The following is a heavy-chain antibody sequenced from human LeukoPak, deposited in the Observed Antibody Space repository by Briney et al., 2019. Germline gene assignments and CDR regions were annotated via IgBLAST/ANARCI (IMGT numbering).Heavy chain of an antibody. Sequence: ASVKVSCKASGYTFTGYYMHWVRQAPGQGLEWMGWINPNSGGTNYAQKFQGRVTMTRDTSISTAYMELSRLRSDDTAVYYCASWGAYYYDSSGYYYFVYWGQGTLVTVSS. CDR1: GYTFTGYY. J-gene: IGHJ4*02. V-gene: IGHV1-2*02. D-gene: IGHD3-22*01. CDR2: INPNSGGT. CDR3: ASWGAYYYDSSGYYYFVY.